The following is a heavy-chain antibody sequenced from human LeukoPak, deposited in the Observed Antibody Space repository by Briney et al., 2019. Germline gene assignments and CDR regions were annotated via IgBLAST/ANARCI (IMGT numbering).Heavy chain of an antibody. CDR3: ARVRGNRGKYFDY. D-gene: IGHD3-16*01. J-gene: IGHJ4*02. V-gene: IGHV4-34*01. Sequence: SVTLSLTCAVYGGSFSGYYWSWIRQPPGKGLEWIGEINHSGSTNYNPSLKSRVTISVDTSKNQFSLKLSSVTAADTAVYYCARVRGNRGKYFDYWGQGTLVTVSS. CDR1: GGSFSGYY. CDR2: INHSGST.